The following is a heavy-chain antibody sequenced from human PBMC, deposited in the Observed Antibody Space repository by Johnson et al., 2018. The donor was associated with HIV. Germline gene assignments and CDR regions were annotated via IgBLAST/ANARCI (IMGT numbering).Heavy chain of an antibody. CDR2: ILYDGSNK. CDR1: GFSFSSYG. Sequence: QVQLVESGGGVVQPGGSLRLSCATSGFSFSSYGMAWVRQAPGKGLEWVTVILYDGSNKLYADSVQGRFTISRDNAKNSLYLQMNSLRAEDTALYYCARVIRGPHSGSYQGAFDIWGQGTMVTVSS. J-gene: IGHJ3*02. CDR3: ARVIRGPHSGSYQGAFDI. V-gene: IGHV3-30*19. D-gene: IGHD1-26*01.